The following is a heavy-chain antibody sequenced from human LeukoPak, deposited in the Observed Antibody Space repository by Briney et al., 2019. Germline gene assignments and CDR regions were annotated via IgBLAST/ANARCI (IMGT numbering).Heavy chain of an antibody. J-gene: IGHJ6*02. Sequence: PSETLSLTCTVYGGSFSGYYWSWIRQPPGKGLEWSGEINHSGSTNYNPSLKSRVTISVDTSKNQFSLKLSSVTAADTAVYYCARSYVLRYFDWCQGVYYYYGMDVWGQGTTVTVSS. CDR3: ARSYVLRYFDWCQGVYYYYGMDV. CDR1: GGSFSGYY. D-gene: IGHD3-9*01. V-gene: IGHV4-34*01. CDR2: INHSGST.